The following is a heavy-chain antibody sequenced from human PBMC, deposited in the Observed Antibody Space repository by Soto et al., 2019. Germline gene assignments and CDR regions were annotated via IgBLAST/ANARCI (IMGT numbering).Heavy chain of an antibody. D-gene: IGHD3-10*01. J-gene: IGHJ6*02. Sequence: PSETLSLTCTVSGGSISSYYWSWIRQPPGKGLEWIGYIYYSGSTNYNPSLKSRVTISVDTSKNQFSLKLSSVTAADTAVYYCASSSYYYGSGTKSTYGMDVWGQGTTVTVSS. CDR2: IYYSGST. CDR1: GGSISSYY. CDR3: ASSSYYYGSGTKSTYGMDV. V-gene: IGHV4-59*13.